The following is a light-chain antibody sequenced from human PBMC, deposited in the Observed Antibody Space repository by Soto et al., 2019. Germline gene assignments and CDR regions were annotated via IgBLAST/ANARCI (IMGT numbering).Light chain of an antibody. CDR2: DAS. Sequence: DIQMTQSPSTLSASLGDRVTIICRASQSISTWLAWYQLKPGQAPKLLIYDASTLEGGVPSRFSGIGSGTEFTLTISGLQPDDFATYYCQHSWTFGQGTKVDIK. J-gene: IGKJ1*01. CDR3: QHSWT. V-gene: IGKV1-5*02. CDR1: QSISTW.